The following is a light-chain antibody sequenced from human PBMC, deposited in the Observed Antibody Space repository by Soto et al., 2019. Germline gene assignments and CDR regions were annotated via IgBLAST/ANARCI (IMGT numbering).Light chain of an antibody. CDR3: QQYNSYPWT. CDR2: KAS. V-gene: IGKV1-5*03. CDR1: QTISSR. J-gene: IGKJ1*01. Sequence: DIQMTHFPSTLPGHVGASVTITARAGQTISSRLAWYQQKQGEAPQILIYKASSLKSGVPSRFSGSGSGTEFSLTISSLQPDDFATYYCQQYNSYPWTFGQGTKVDIK.